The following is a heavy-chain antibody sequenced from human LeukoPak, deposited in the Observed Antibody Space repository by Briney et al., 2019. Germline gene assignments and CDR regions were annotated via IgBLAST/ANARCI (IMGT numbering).Heavy chain of an antibody. CDR3: ARHRSDDYGDFLDY. V-gene: IGHV4-4*02. D-gene: IGHD4-17*01. Sequence: PSETLSLTCAVSGGSISSSNWWSWVRQPPGKGLEWIGEIYHSGSTNYNPSLKSRVTISVDKSKNQFSLKLSSVTAADTAVYYCARHRSDDYGDFLDYWGQGTLVTVSS. CDR1: GGSISSSNW. J-gene: IGHJ4*02. CDR2: IYHSGST.